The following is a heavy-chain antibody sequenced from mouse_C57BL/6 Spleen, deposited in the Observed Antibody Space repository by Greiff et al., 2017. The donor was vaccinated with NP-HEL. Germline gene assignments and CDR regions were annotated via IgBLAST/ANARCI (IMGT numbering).Heavy chain of an antibody. CDR1: GFTFSSYT. V-gene: IGHV5-9*01. Sequence: EVKLQESGGGLVKPGGSLKLSCAASGFTFSSYTMSWVRQTPEKRLEWVATISGGGGNTYYPDSVKGRFTISRDNAKNTLYLQMSSLRSEDTALYYCARQGTTRYAMDYWGQGTSVTVSS. CDR3: ARQGTTRYAMDY. J-gene: IGHJ4*01. CDR2: ISGGGGNT.